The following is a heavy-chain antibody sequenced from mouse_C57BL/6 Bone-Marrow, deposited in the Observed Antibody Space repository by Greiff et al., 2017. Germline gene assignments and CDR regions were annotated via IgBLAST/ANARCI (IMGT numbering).Heavy chain of an antibody. CDR1: GFSLTSYG. J-gene: IGHJ4*01. CDR2: IWSGGST. CDR3: ARIYYDSLYAMDY. Sequence: VQLVESGPGLVQPSQSLSITCTVSGFSLTSYGVHWVRQSPGKGLEWLGVIWSGGSTDYNAAFISRLSISKDNSKSQSFFKMNSLQADHTAIYDCARIYYDSLYAMDYWGQGTSVTVSS. D-gene: IGHD2-4*01. V-gene: IGHV2-2*01.